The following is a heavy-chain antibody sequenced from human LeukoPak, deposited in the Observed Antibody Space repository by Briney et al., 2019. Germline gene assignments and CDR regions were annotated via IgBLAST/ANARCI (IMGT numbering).Heavy chain of an antibody. Sequence: SETLSLTCTVSGGSISSSSYYWGWIRQPPGKGREWIGSIYYSGSTYYNPSLKSRVTISVDTSKNQFSLKLSSVTAADTAVYYCARGYITMIVPVGWFDPWGQGTLVTVSS. J-gene: IGHJ5*02. D-gene: IGHD3-22*01. V-gene: IGHV4-39*07. CDR1: GGSISSSSYY. CDR3: ARGYITMIVPVGWFDP. CDR2: IYYSGST.